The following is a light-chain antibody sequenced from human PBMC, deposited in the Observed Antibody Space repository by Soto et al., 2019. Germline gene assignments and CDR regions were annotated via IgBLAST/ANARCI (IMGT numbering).Light chain of an antibody. J-gene: IGKJ4*01. CDR1: QSVGSF. CDR3: QQRGNWPPSLT. Sequence: EIVLTQSPATLSLSPGERATLSCRSSQSVGSFLAWYQQKPGQAPRLLIYDASNRATGIPARFSGSGSGTDVTLIISSLEPEDFAVYYCQQRGNWPPSLTFSGGTKVEIK. V-gene: IGKV3-11*01. CDR2: DAS.